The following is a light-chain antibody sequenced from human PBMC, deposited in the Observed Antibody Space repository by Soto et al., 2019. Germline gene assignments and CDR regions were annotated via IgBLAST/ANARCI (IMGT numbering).Light chain of an antibody. V-gene: IGKV3-20*01. Sequence: EIVLTQSPGTLSLSPRERATLSCRASQSVSSAYLAWYHQKPGQAPRLLIYGASRRATGIPDRFSGSGSGTEFTLTISSLQSEDFAVYYCQQYNNWPPITFGQGTRLEIK. CDR2: GAS. J-gene: IGKJ5*01. CDR3: QQYNNWPPIT. CDR1: QSVSSAY.